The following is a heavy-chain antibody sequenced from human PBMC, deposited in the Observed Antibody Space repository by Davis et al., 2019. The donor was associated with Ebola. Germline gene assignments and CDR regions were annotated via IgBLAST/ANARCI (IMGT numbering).Heavy chain of an antibody. Sequence: SETLSLTCTVSGGSISSYYWSWIRQPPGKGLEWIGYIYYSGSTNYNPSLKSRVTISVDTSKNQFSLKLSSVTAADTAVYYCARADSTVTTSWFDPWGQGTLVTVSS. CDR3: ARADSTVTTSWFDP. V-gene: IGHV4-59*08. J-gene: IGHJ5*02. CDR2: IYYSGST. D-gene: IGHD4-11*01. CDR1: GGSISSYY.